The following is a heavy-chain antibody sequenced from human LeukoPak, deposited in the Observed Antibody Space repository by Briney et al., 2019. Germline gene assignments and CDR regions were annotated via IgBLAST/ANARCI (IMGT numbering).Heavy chain of an antibody. J-gene: IGHJ3*02. CDR3: ARGSTSYYDILTGYYTPGPFDI. CDR1: GGSVSSAGYY. CDR2: IHYSGST. V-gene: IGHV4-61*08. D-gene: IGHD3-9*01. Sequence: SETLSLTCTVSGGSVSSAGYYWSWIRQPPGKGLEFIGYIHYSGSTNYNPSLKSRVTISVDTSKNQFSLKLSSVTAADTAVYYCARGSTSYYDILTGYYTPGPFDIWGQGTMFTVSS.